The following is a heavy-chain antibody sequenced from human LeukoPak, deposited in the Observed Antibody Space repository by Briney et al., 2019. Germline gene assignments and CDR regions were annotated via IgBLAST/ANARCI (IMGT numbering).Heavy chain of an antibody. CDR2: ISAYNGNT. V-gene: IGHV1-18*01. CDR3: ARPYCSSTSCLDFDP. D-gene: IGHD2-2*01. Sequence: ASVKVSCKASGYTFTSYGISWVRQAPGQGLEWMGWISAYNGNTNYAQKLQGRVTMTRNTSISTAYMELSSLRSEDTAVYYCARPYCSSTSCLDFDPWGQGTLVTVSS. CDR1: GYTFTSYG. J-gene: IGHJ5*02.